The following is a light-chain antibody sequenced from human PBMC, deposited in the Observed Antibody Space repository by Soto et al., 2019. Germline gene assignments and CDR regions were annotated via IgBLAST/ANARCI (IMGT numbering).Light chain of an antibody. CDR3: VSFAGGTYV. J-gene: IGLJ1*01. V-gene: IGLV2-8*01. Sequence: QSALTQPASVSGSPGQSITISCTGTSSDLDGYNYVSWYQYHPGKAPKLMIYDVSRRPPGVPDRFFGSKSGNTASLTVSGLQAEDEADYYCVSFAGGTYVFGTGTKVTVL. CDR2: DVS. CDR1: SSDLDGYNY.